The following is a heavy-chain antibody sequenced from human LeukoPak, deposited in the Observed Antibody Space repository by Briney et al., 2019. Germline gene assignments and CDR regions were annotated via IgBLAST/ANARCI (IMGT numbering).Heavy chain of an antibody. D-gene: IGHD2-21*01. J-gene: IGHJ4*02. V-gene: IGHV1-46*01. CDR1: GYTFTIYY. CDR3: ARDYGVVGGGRGGFDY. CDR2: INPSVGST. Sequence: ASVKVSCKASGYTFTIYYMHWVRQAPGQGLEWMRIINPSVGSTIYAQKFQGRVTVTRDTSTSTVYMELSSLTSEDTAVYYCARDYGVVGGGRGGFDYWGQGTLVTVSS.